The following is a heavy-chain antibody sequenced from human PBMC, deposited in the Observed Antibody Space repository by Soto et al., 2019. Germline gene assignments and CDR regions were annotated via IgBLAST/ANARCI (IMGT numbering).Heavy chain of an antibody. CDR3: ARGAAITVVVPSSPIFDF. J-gene: IGHJ4*02. Sequence: QVQLVESGGGVVQPGRSLRLSCAASGFTFSSYGMHWVRQAPGKGLEWVAAIWYDGSNKYYADSVKGRFTISRDNSKNTLYLEMNRLRAENTAVYYCARGAAITVVVPSSPIFDFWGQGNLVTVSS. D-gene: IGHD2-2*01. CDR1: GFTFSSYG. V-gene: IGHV3-33*01. CDR2: IWYDGSNK.